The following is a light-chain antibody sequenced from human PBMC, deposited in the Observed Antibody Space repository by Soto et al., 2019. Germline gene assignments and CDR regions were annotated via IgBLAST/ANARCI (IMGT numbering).Light chain of an antibody. Sequence: QLVLTQPASVSGSPGQSITISCTGTSSDVGDYNYVSWYQQHPGKAPKLMIYEVSNRPSGVSNRFSGSKSGNTASLTISGLQAEDEADYYCSSYTSSNTWVFGGGTQLTVL. CDR1: SSDVGDYNY. J-gene: IGLJ3*02. CDR3: SSYTSSNTWV. V-gene: IGLV2-14*01. CDR2: EVS.